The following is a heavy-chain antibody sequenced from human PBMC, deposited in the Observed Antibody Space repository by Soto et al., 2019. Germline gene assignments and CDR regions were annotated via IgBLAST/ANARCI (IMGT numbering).Heavy chain of an antibody. D-gene: IGHD6-6*01. CDR1: GYTFTNYG. Sequence: WASVKVSCKASGYTFTNYGFSWVRQAPGQGLEWMGWISGYNGNTNYAERLQGRVTMTTDTSTSTAYMELKSLRYDDTAVYYCAREGQLGYWGQGTPVTVSS. J-gene: IGHJ4*02. V-gene: IGHV1-18*01. CDR3: AREGQLGY. CDR2: ISGYNGNT.